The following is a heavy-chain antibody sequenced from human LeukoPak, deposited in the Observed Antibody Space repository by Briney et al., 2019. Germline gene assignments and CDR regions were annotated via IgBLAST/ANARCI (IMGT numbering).Heavy chain of an antibody. J-gene: IGHJ4*02. V-gene: IGHV1-18*04. Sequence: ASVKVSCKASGYTFTGYYMHWVRQAPGQGLEWMGWISAYNGNTNYAQKLQGRVTMTTDTSTSTAYMELRSLRSDDTAVYYCAXXLYEQQLVHFDYWGQGTLVTVSS. CDR2: ISAYNGNT. CDR3: AXXLYEQQLVHFDY. CDR1: GYTFTGYY. D-gene: IGHD6-13*01.